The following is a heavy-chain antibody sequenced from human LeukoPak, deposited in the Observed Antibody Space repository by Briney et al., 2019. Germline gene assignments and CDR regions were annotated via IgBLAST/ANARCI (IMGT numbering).Heavy chain of an antibody. V-gene: IGHV3-30*18. Sequence: GRSLRLSCAASGFTFSSYGMHWVRQAPGKGLEWVAVISYDGSNKYYADSVKGRFTISRANSKNTLYLQMNSLRAEDTAVYYCAKNGLGQWLVPFDYWGQGTLVTVSS. J-gene: IGHJ4*02. CDR1: GFTFSSYG. CDR3: AKNGLGQWLVPFDY. D-gene: IGHD6-19*01. CDR2: ISYDGSNK.